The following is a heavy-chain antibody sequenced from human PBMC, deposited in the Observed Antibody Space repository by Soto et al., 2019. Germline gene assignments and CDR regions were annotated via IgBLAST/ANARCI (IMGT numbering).Heavy chain of an antibody. CDR1: GGSISSSNW. J-gene: IGHJ3*01. D-gene: IGHD6-13*01. V-gene: IGHV4-4*02. Sequence: SETLSLTCAVSGGSISSSNWWSWVRQPPGKGLEWIGEIYHSGSTNYNPSLKSRVTISVDKSKNQLSLKLSSVTAADTAVYYCARGRGVVIPAGTPDAFDVWGQGTMVTVSS. CDR2: IYHSGST. CDR3: ARGRGVVIPAGTPDAFDV.